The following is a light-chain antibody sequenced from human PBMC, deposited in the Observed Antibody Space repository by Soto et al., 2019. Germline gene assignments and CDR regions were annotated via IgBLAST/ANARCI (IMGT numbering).Light chain of an antibody. V-gene: IGLV2-14*03. CDR3: SSYTSSSTLEVI. CDR1: SSDVGTYNY. Sequence: QSALTQPASVSGSPGQSITISCTGTSSDVGTYNYVSWCQQHPGKAPKLMIYDVSNRPSGVSNRFSGSKSGNTASLTISGLQAEDEADYYCSSYTSSSTLEVIFGGGTKVTVL. J-gene: IGLJ2*01. CDR2: DVS.